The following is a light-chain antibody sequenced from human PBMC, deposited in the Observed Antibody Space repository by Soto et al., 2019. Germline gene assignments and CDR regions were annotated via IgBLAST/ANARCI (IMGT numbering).Light chain of an antibody. CDR3: SSYTSRSTLDYV. CDR2: EVS. V-gene: IGLV2-14*01. Sequence: QSVLTQPASVSGSPGQSITISCTGTSSDVGTYNYVSWYQQHPGKAPKLMIYEVSNRPSGISNRFSGSKSGNTASLTISGLQAEDEADYYCSSYTSRSTLDYVFGTGTKV. CDR1: SSDVGTYNY. J-gene: IGLJ1*01.